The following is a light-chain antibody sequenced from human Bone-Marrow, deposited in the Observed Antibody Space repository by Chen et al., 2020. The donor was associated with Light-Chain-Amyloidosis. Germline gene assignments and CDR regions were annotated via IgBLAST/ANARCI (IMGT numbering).Light chain of an antibody. V-gene: IGLV3-25*03. CDR1: DLPTKY. Sequence: SYELTQPPSVSVSPGQPARITCSGDDLPTKYAYWYQQKPGQAPVLVIHRDTERPSGISERFSGSGSGTTATLTNSGVQAEDEADYHCQSADSSGTYEVIFGGGTKLTVL. J-gene: IGLJ2*01. CDR3: QSADSSGTYEVI. CDR2: RDT.